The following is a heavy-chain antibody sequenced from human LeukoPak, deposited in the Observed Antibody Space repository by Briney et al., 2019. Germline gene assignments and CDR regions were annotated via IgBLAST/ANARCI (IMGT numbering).Heavy chain of an antibody. CDR2: INSDGSTT. V-gene: IGHV3-74*01. J-gene: IGHJ4*02. CDR1: GFTFSAYW. CDR3: ARSPHDY. Sequence: GGSLRLSCEASGFTFSAYWMHWVRQAPGKGLVWVSRINSDGSTTSYADSVKGRFTISRDNAKNTLYPQMNSLRAGDTAVYFCARSPHDYWGQGTLVTVSS.